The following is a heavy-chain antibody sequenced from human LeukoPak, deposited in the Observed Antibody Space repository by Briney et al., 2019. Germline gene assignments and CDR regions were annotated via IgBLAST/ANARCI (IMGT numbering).Heavy chain of an antibody. CDR1: GGSISSYY. J-gene: IGHJ4*02. CDR3: ARTRYDYVWGSYRPTLFDY. D-gene: IGHD3-16*02. Sequence: PSETLSLTCTVSGGSISSYYWSWIRQPPGKGLEWIGYIYYSGSTNYNPSLKSRVTISVDTSKNQFSLKLSSVTAADTAVYYCARTRYDYVWGSYRPTLFDYWGQGTLVTVSS. V-gene: IGHV4-59*01. CDR2: IYYSGST.